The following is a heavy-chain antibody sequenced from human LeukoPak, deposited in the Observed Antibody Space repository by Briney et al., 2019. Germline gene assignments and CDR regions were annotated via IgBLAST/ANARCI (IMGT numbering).Heavy chain of an antibody. CDR2: IYYSGST. D-gene: IGHD5-12*01. CDR1: GGSVSSGSYY. J-gene: IGHJ4*02. Sequence: ASETLSLTCTVSGGSVSSGSYYWSWIRQPPGKGLEWIGYIYYSGSTNYNPSLKSRVTISVDTSKNQLSLKLSSVTAADTAVYYCARGDIVATHFDYWGQGTLVTVSS. CDR3: ARGDIVATHFDY. V-gene: IGHV4-61*01.